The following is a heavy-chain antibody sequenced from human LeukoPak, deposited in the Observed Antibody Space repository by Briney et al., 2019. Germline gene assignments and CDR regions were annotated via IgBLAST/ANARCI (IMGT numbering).Heavy chain of an antibody. D-gene: IGHD2-2*01. V-gene: IGHV1-18*01. Sequence: ASVKVSCQASDYTFTSYGISWVRQAPGQGLEWMGWISVHNGNTKYTQKFQGRVTMTTDTSTSTAYMELRSLRSDDTAVYYCTRAAYCSSISCYAFDIWGQGTMVTVS. CDR2: ISVHNGNT. CDR3: TRAAYCSSISCYAFDI. CDR1: DYTFTSYG. J-gene: IGHJ3*02.